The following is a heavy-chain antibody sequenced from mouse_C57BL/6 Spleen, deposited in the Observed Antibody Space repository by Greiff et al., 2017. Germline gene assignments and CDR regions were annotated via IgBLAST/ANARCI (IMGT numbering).Heavy chain of an antibody. V-gene: IGHV1-77*01. CDR1: GYTFTDYY. J-gene: IGHJ4*01. CDR3: ASGGLLYAMDY. CDR2: IGPGSGST. Sequence: QVHVKQPGAELVKPGASVKISCKASGYTFTDYYINWVKQRPGQGLEWFGKIGPGSGSTYYNEKFKGKATLTADKSSSTAYMQLSSLTSEDSAVYVCASGGLLYAMDYWGQGTSVTVSS. D-gene: IGHD2-3*01.